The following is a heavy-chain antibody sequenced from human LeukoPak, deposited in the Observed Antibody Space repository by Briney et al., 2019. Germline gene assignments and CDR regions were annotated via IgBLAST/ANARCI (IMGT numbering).Heavy chain of an antibody. CDR3: TRDPNYYDSSGLYPGYYYYPMDV. D-gene: IGHD3-22*01. CDR1: GFTFGDYA. J-gene: IGHJ6*02. CDR2: IRNKASGGTT. V-gene: IGHV3-49*04. Sequence: GGSLRLSCTSSGFTFGDYAISWVRQAPGKGLEWVGFIRNKASGGTTEYAASVKGRFTISRDDSKSIAYLQMNTLKTEDTAVYYCTRDPNYYDSSGLYPGYYYYPMDVWGQGTTVTVSS.